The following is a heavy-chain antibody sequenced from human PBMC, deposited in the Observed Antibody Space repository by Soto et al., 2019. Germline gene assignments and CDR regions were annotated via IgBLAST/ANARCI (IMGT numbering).Heavy chain of an antibody. CDR2: IWCDGSTK. Sequence: GGSLRLSCAASGFTFSSYGMHWVRQAPGKGLEWVAVIWCDGSTKYYADSVKGRFTISRDNSKNTLYLQMNSLRAEDTAVYYCARELRALYYFDYWGQGTLVTVSS. CDR3: ARELRALYYFDY. CDR1: GFTFSSYG. J-gene: IGHJ4*02. V-gene: IGHV3-33*01.